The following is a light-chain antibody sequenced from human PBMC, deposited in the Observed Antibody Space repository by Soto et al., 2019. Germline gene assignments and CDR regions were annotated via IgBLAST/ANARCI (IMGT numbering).Light chain of an antibody. Sequence: NFMLTQPHSVSESPGKTVTISCTRSSGSIASNYVQWYQQRPGSAPTTVIYEDNQRPSGVPDRFSGSTDGSSNSASLTISGLQTEDEAYYYCQSYDSSTVVFGGGTKVTVL. CDR3: QSYDSSTVV. CDR1: SGSIASNY. CDR2: EDN. V-gene: IGLV6-57*04. J-gene: IGLJ2*01.